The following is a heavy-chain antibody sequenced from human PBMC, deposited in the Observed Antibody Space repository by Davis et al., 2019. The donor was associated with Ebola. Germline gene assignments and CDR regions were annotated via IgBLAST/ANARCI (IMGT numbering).Heavy chain of an antibody. CDR3: ARERHSVFEVLFCGMDV. V-gene: IGHV1-18*01. D-gene: IGHD3-3*01. Sequence: ASVKVSCKASGYTFTNYGISWVRQAPGQGPEWMGWISDYNGNTNYAQKYQGRVTMTTDTSTSTAYMELRSLRSDDTAVYYCARERHSVFEVLFCGMDVWGQGTTVTVSS. J-gene: IGHJ6*02. CDR1: GYTFTNYG. CDR2: ISDYNGNT.